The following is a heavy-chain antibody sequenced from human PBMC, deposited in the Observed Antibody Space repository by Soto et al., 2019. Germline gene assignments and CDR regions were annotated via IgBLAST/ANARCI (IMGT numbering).Heavy chain of an antibody. V-gene: IGHV1-18*04. D-gene: IGHD2-2*01. CDR2: ISAYNGNT. CDR1: GYTFTSYG. J-gene: IGHJ6*02. Sequence: ASVKVSCKASGYTFTSYGISWVRQAPGQGLEWMGWISAYNGNTNYAQKLQGRVTMTTDTSTSTAYMELRSLRSDDTAVYYCARDLLVPAAYYYYYGMDVWGQGTTVTVSS. CDR3: ARDLLVPAAYYYYYGMDV.